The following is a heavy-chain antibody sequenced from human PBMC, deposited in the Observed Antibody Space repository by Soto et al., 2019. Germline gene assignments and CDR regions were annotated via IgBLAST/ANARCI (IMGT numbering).Heavy chain of an antibody. D-gene: IGHD6-13*01. V-gene: IGHV4-34*01. J-gene: IGHJ1*01. CDR1: GGSFSGHC. CDR2: ICHGGGA. CDR3: AGYSNSWSKYVKH. Sequence: SETLSLTCAVYGGSFSGHCWRWIRQTPGERLEWVGDICHGGGANYNPSLKSRVSFSMDPSKNQFSLKLNSVMAADTAVYYCAGYSNSWSKYVKHWGRGSLVT.